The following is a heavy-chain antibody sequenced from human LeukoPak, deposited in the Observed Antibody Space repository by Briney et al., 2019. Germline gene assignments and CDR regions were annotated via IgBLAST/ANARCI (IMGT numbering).Heavy chain of an antibody. CDR1: GVSISSYY. J-gene: IGHJ4*02. V-gene: IGHV4-59*01. CDR3: ARVRAFSGYGDDYFDY. D-gene: IGHD3-22*01. CDR2: IYSVGST. Sequence: SESLSLTCTVSGVSISSYYWNWIRQPPGKGLEWLGYIYSVGSTKYNPSLKSRVTISEDMSENQFSLRLNSVTAADTAVYYCARVRAFSGYGDDYFDYWGQGTLVTVSS.